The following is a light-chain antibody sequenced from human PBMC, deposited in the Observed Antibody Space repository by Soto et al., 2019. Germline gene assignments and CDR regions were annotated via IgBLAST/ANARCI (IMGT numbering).Light chain of an antibody. Sequence: EIVLTQSPGTLSLSPGERATLSCRASQSVSSSYLAWYQQKPGQAPRPLIYGASSRAIGIPDRFSGSGSGTDFTLTISRLEPEDFAVYYCQQYGSSQWTFGQGTKVEIK. J-gene: IGKJ1*01. CDR3: QQYGSSQWT. V-gene: IGKV3-20*01. CDR1: QSVSSSY. CDR2: GAS.